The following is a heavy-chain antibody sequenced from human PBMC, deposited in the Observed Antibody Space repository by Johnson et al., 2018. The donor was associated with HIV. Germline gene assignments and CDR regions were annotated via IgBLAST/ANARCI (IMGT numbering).Heavy chain of an antibody. CDR3: ARERGISGAFDI. Sequence: VQLVESGGGLVQPGGSLRLSCAASGLSVSSNYMSWVRQAPGKGLECVSVISSVGSTYYADSVKGRFSISRANSKNTLYLQMNSLRAEDTAVYYCARERGISGAFDIWGQGTMVTVS. V-gene: IGHV3-66*01. D-gene: IGHD3-10*01. J-gene: IGHJ3*02. CDR1: GLSVSSNY. CDR2: ISSVGST.